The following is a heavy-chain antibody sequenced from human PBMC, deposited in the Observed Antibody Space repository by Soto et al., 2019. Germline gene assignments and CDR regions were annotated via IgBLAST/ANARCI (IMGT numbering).Heavy chain of an antibody. Sequence: QVQLVQSGAEVKKPGSSVKVSCKASGDTFRNYAFTWVRQAPGQGLEWMGTIIPLFSTRYAQKFRGRVTMTADESTSTVSMDLSSLKSDDTAVYYCARDPGIAVVGRGTSFEHWGQGTLVTVSS. CDR2: IIPLFST. CDR3: ARDPGIAVVGRGTSFEH. CDR1: GDTFRNYA. J-gene: IGHJ4*02. D-gene: IGHD6-19*01. V-gene: IGHV1-69*18.